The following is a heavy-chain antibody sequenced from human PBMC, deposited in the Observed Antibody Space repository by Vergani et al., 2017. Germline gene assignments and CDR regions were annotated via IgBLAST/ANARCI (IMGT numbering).Heavy chain of an antibody. CDR1: GFTFSSYS. V-gene: IGHV3-21*01. CDR3: ARGVRGVIIPKPGGMDV. D-gene: IGHD3-10*01. J-gene: IGHJ6*02. Sequence: EVQLVESGGGLVKPGGSLRLSCAASGFTFSSYSMNWVRQAPGKGLEWVSSFSSSSSYIYYADSVKGRFTISRDNAKNSLYLQMNSLRAEDTAVYYCARGVRGVIIPKPGGMDVWGQGTTVTVSS. CDR2: FSSSSSYI.